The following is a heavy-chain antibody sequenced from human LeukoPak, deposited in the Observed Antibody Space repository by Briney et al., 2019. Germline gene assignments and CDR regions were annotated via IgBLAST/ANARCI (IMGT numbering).Heavy chain of an antibody. Sequence: PGGSLRLSCAASRFTFSSYGMHWVRQAPGKGLEWVAVISYDGSNKYYADSVKGRFTISRDNSKNTLYLQMNSLRAGDTAVYYCAKDGGQYCSGGSCYSGDNWFDPWGQGTLVTVSS. CDR1: RFTFSSYG. J-gene: IGHJ5*02. V-gene: IGHV3-30*18. CDR3: AKDGGQYCSGGSCYSGDNWFDP. D-gene: IGHD2-15*01. CDR2: ISYDGSNK.